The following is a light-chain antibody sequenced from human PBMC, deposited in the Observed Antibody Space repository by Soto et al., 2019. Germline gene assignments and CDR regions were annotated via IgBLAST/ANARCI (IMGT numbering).Light chain of an antibody. Sequence: QSALTQPASVSGSPGQSITISCTGTSSDVGGYDHVAWYQQHPGKAPKLMIYEVNNRPSGISNRFSGSKSGNTASLTISGLQADYEADYYCNSYTRSTIYVFGTGTKVTVL. CDR1: SSDVGGYDH. J-gene: IGLJ1*01. CDR3: NSYTRSTIYV. V-gene: IGLV2-14*01. CDR2: EVN.